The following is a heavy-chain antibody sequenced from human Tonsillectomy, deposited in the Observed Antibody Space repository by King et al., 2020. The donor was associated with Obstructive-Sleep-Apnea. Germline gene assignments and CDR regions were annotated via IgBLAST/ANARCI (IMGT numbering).Heavy chain of an antibody. V-gene: IGHV4-39*07. CDR1: GGSISSSSYY. CDR2: IYYSGST. D-gene: IGHD3-10*01. CDR3: AGRGLILWFGEFGWFDP. Sequence: QLQESGPGLVKPSETLSLTCTVSGGSISSSSYYWGWIRQPPGKGLEWIGSIYYSGSTYYNPSLKSRVTISVDTSKNQFSLKLSSVTAADTAVYYCAGRGLILWFGEFGWFDPWGQGTLVTVSS. J-gene: IGHJ5*02.